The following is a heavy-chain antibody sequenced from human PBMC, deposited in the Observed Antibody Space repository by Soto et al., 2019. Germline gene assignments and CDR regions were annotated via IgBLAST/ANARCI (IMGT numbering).Heavy chain of an antibody. D-gene: IGHD6-19*01. J-gene: IGHJ4*02. CDR1: GYTFTSYY. CDR2: INPSGGST. V-gene: IGHV1-46*03. CDR3: ARIFGWYSYFDY. Sequence: GASVKVSCKASGYTFTSYYMHWVRQAPGQGLEWMGIINPSGGSTSYAQKFQGRVTMTRDTSTSTVYMKLSSLRSDDTAVHYCARIFGWYSYFDYWGQGTLVTVSS.